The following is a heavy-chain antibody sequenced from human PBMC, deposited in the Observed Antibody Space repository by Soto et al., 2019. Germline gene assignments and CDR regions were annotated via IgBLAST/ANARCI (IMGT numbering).Heavy chain of an antibody. Sequence: EVQLVESGGGLVKPGGSLRLSCAASGFTFSNDSMNWVRQAPGKGLEWVGSIKSKTDGGTTDYAAPGKGRITISTDDSNNTLYVQINNLKTEDTAVSDCTTGVGVTKWDLLDYWGQGTLVTVSS. V-gene: IGHV3-15*07. CDR1: GFTFSNDS. CDR2: IKSKTDGGTT. J-gene: IGHJ4*02. CDR3: TTGVGVTKWDLLDY. D-gene: IGHD1-26*01.